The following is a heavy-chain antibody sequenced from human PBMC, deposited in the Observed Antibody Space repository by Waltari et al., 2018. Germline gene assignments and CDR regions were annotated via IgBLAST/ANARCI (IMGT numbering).Heavy chain of an antibody. CDR1: GYTFNDYY. D-gene: IGHD3-10*01. CDR3: AREGAGTVIERYSSGLVWLAH. J-gene: IGHJ1*01. Sequence: QVQLVQSGAEVKKPGASVKVSCKASGYTFNDYYIHWVRQAPGQGLEWVVGINPNSGATKFAQKFQGRVTMTRDTSTSTVYMEMSRLTSDDTAVYYCAREGAGTVIERYSSGLVWLAHWGQGTLVTVSS. CDR2: INPNSGAT. V-gene: IGHV1-2*02.